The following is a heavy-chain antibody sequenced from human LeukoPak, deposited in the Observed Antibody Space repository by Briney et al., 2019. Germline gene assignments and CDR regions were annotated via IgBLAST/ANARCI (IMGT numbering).Heavy chain of an antibody. Sequence: PSETLSLTCTVSGGSISSSSYYWGWIRQPPGRGLEWIGSIYYSGSTYYNPSLKSRVTVSVDTSKNQFSLKLSSVTAADTAVYYCARDQRARIFGVVRKPFDYWGQGTLVTVSS. V-gene: IGHV4-39*07. CDR1: GGSISSSSYY. D-gene: IGHD3-3*01. CDR2: IYYSGST. CDR3: ARDQRARIFGVVRKPFDY. J-gene: IGHJ4*02.